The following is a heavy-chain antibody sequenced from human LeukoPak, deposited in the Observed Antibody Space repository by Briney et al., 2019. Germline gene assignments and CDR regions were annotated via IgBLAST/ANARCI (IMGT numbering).Heavy chain of an antibody. CDR1: GFTFSSYS. CDR2: ISSSSSYI. CDR3: ARDRAAWELLNDAFDI. Sequence: GGSLRLSCAASGFTFSSYSMNWVRQAPGKGLEWVSSISSSSSYIYYADSVKGRFTISRDNAKNSLYLQMNSLRAEDTAVYYCARDRAAWELLNDAFDIWGQGTMVTVSS. D-gene: IGHD1-26*01. J-gene: IGHJ3*02. V-gene: IGHV3-21*01.